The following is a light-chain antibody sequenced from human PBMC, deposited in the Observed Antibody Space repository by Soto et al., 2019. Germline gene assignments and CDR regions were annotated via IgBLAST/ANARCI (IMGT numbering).Light chain of an antibody. CDR2: TTS. CDR3: QQYRDSPWT. V-gene: IGKV3-20*01. CDR1: QSVGTL. J-gene: IGKJ1*01. Sequence: DIVLTQSPGTLSLSPGERATLSCRASQSVGTLLAWYRQKPGQAPRLLIYTTSTRATDIPDRFSGSGSGTDFTLTISRLEPEDFAVYYCQQYRDSPWTFGQGTRVEL.